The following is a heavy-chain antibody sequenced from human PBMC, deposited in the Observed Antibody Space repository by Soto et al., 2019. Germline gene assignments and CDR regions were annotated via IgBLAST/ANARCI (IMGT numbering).Heavy chain of an antibody. V-gene: IGHV3-21*01. CDR2: ISSTTNYI. CDR1: GFTFTRYS. J-gene: IGHJ4*02. Sequence: GGSLRLSCAASGFTFTRYSMNWVRQAPGKGLEWVSSISSTTNYIYYADSMKGRFTVSGDNAKNSVYLEMNSLSAEDTAVYYFARESEDLTSKFDYWGQGTLVTVSS. CDR3: ARESEDLTSKFDY.